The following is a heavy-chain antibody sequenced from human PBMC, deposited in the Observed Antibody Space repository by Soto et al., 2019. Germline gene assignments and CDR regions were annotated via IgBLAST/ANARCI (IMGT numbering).Heavy chain of an antibody. V-gene: IGHV1-3*01. J-gene: IGHJ5*02. D-gene: IGHD6-13*01. CDR3: ARRPTAAELTGPFDP. CDR1: GYTFTSYA. CDR2: INAGNGNT. Sequence: ASVKVSCKASGYTFTSYAMHWVRQAPGQRLEWMGWINAGNGNTKYSQKFQGRVTITRDTSASTAYMELSSLRSEDTAVYYCARRPTAAELTGPFDPWGQGTLVTVSS.